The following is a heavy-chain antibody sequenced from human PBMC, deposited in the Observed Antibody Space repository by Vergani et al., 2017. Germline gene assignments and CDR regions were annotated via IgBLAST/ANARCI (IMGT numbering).Heavy chain of an antibody. V-gene: IGHV1-18*01. Sequence: QVQLVQSGAEVKKPGSSVKVSCKASGGTFTSYGISWVRQAPGQGLEWMGWISAYNGNTNYAQKLHGRFTMTTDTSTRTAYMELRSLRSEDTAVYYCATDYGDYAQPNAGSDAFDIWGQGTMVTVSS. CDR3: ATDYGDYAQPNAGSDAFDI. CDR2: ISAYNGNT. D-gene: IGHD4-17*01. J-gene: IGHJ3*02. CDR1: GGTFTSYG.